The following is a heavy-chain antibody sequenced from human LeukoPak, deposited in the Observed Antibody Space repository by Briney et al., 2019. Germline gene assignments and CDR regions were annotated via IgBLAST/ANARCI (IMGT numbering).Heavy chain of an antibody. CDR2: ITGSDLST. CDR3: AKHRGSGVAGTGGVES. Sequence: HPGGSLRLSCAASRFTFGSYAMTWVRQAPGKGLEWVSVITGSDLSTYYADSVRGRFTISRDNSKNTLYLQMNSLRADDTAVYYCAKHRGSGVAGTGGVESWGQGTLVTVSS. CDR1: RFTFGSYA. V-gene: IGHV3-23*01. D-gene: IGHD6-19*01. J-gene: IGHJ4*02.